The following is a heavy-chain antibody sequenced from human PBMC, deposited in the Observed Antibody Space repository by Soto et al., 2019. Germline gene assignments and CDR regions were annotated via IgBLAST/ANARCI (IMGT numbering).Heavy chain of an antibody. CDR3: AKEARDILTGSYYFDY. D-gene: IGHD3-9*01. Sequence: GGSLGLSCAASGFTFRSSDINCVRQAPGKGLEWVSYISSTSSNIDYADSVKGRFTISRDNAKNSLYLQMNSLRAEDTAVYYCAKEARDILTGSYYFDYWGQGTLVTVSS. CDR2: ISSTSSNI. J-gene: IGHJ4*02. V-gene: IGHV3-48*01. CDR1: GFTFRSSD.